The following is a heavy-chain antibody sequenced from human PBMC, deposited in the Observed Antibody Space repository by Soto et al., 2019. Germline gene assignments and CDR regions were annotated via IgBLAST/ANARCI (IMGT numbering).Heavy chain of an antibody. CDR2: FDPEDGET. CDR3: ATDRLRYYDSSGYSYAFDI. J-gene: IGHJ3*02. CDR1: GYTLTELS. D-gene: IGHD3-22*01. V-gene: IGHV1-24*01. Sequence: TSVKVSCKVSGYTLTELSMHWVRQAPGKGLEWMGGFDPEDGETIYAQKFQGRVTMTEDTSTDTACMELSSLRSEDTAVYYCATDRLRYYDSSGYSYAFDIWGQGTMVTVSS.